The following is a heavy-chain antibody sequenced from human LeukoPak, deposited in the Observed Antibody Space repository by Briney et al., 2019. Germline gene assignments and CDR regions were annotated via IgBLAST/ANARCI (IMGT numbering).Heavy chain of an antibody. D-gene: IGHD6-19*01. V-gene: IGHV3-23*01. CDR2: ISGSGGST. CDR1: GFTFSNYA. Sequence: GGSLRLSCAASGFTFSNYATSWVRQAPGEGLEWVSAISGSGGSTYYADSVKGRFTISRDNSKNTLYLQMNSLRAEDTAVYYCATEDEAVADYWGQGTLVTVSS. CDR3: ATEDEAVADY. J-gene: IGHJ4*02.